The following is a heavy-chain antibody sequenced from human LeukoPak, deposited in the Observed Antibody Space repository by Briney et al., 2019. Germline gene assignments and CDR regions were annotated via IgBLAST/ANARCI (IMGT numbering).Heavy chain of an antibody. CDR1: GFTFSSYS. CDR2: ISSSSSYI. J-gene: IGHJ3*02. V-gene: IGHV3-21*04. Sequence: GGSLRLSCAASGFTFSSYSMNWVRQAPGKGLEWVSSISSSSSYIYYADSVKGRFTISRDNAKSSIYLQMNSLRAEDTAIYCAKDYDSSGWFAFDIWGRGTVVTVSS. CDR3: AKDYDSSGWFAFDI. D-gene: IGHD3-22*01.